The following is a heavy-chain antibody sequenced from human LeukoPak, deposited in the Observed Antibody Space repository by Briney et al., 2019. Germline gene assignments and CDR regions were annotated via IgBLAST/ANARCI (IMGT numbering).Heavy chain of an antibody. V-gene: IGHV4-4*02. J-gene: IGHJ6*03. CDR1: GGSISSSNW. D-gene: IGHD2-21*01. CDR2: SYHSGST. CDR3: ARTRLWTANYYYYMDV. Sequence: PSGTLSLTCAVSGGSISSSNWWSWVRQHPGKGLEWIGDSYHSGSTNYNPSLKSRVTISVDKSKNQFSLKLSSVTAADTAVYYCARTRLWTANYYYYMDVWGKGTTVTVSS.